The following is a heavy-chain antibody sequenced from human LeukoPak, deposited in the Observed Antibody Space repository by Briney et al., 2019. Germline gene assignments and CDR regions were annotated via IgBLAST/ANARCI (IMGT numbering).Heavy chain of an antibody. J-gene: IGHJ4*02. D-gene: IGHD6-19*01. CDR1: GXTFSSYW. CDR2: VNPQGSGT. V-gene: IGHV3-74*01. CDR3: ARARWSSTGWFLGY. Sequence: QPGESLRLSCAASGXTFSSYWVHWVRQAPGKGLVWVSRVNPQGSGTSYTDSVKGRFTISRDKAKDALHLRMDNLRVEDTAVYYCARARWSSTGWFLGYWGQGTLVTVSS.